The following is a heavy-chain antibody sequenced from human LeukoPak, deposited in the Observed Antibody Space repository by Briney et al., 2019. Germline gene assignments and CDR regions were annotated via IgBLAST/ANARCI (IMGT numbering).Heavy chain of an antibody. Sequence: GGSLRLSCAASGFTVSSNYMSWVRQAPGKGLEWVSVIYSGGSTYYADSVKGRFTISRDNSKNTLYLQMNSLRAEDTAVYYCARETGMVATGYYFDYWXQXTLVTVSS. V-gene: IGHV3-53*01. J-gene: IGHJ4*02. D-gene: IGHD5-12*01. CDR2: IYSGGST. CDR3: ARETGMVATGYYFDY. CDR1: GFTVSSNY.